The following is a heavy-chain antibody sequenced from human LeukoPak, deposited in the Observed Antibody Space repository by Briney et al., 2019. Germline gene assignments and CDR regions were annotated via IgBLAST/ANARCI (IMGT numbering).Heavy chain of an antibody. D-gene: IGHD2-2*01. V-gene: IGHV4-34*01. CDR3: ARGRTGVVVVPAARYYMDV. J-gene: IGHJ6*03. CDR1: GGSFSGYY. Sequence: SETLSLTCAVYGGSFSGYYWSWIRQPPGKGLEWIGEINHSGSTNYNPSLKSLVTISVDTSKNQFSLKLSSVTAADTAVYYCARGRTGVVVVPAARYYMDVWGKGTTVTVSS. CDR2: INHSGST.